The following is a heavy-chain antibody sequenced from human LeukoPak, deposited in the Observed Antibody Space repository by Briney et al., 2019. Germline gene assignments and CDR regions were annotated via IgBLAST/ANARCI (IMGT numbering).Heavy chain of an antibody. Sequence: SETLSPTCTVSDGSISSSTYYWGWIRQPPGKGLEWIGNIYNSGNTYYSPSLKSRVTISVDPSKNQFSLKLTSVTAADTAVYYCARRGASSNWFDPWGQGTLVTVSS. CDR2: IYNSGNT. D-gene: IGHD1-26*01. CDR3: ARRGASSNWFDP. J-gene: IGHJ5*02. V-gene: IGHV4-39*01. CDR1: DGSISSSTYY.